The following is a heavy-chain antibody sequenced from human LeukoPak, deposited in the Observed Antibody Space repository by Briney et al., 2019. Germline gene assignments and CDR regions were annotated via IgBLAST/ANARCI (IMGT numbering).Heavy chain of an antibody. V-gene: IGHV4-34*01. CDR2: INHSGST. Sequence: SETLSLTCAVYGGSFSGYYWSWIRQPPGKGLEWSGEINHSGSTNYNPSLKSRITLSVETSKNQFSLTLSSVTAADTAVYYCARALSRYSSGWYNYWGQGTLVTVSS. D-gene: IGHD6-19*01. CDR1: GGSFSGYY. CDR3: ARALSRYSSGWYNY. J-gene: IGHJ4*02.